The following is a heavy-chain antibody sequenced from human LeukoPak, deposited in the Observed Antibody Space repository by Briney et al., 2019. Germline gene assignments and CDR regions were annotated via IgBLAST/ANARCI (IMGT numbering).Heavy chain of an antibody. J-gene: IGHJ6*02. CDR2: ISAYNGNT. CDR1: SYTFTSYG. V-gene: IGHV1-18*01. D-gene: IGHD6-19*01. CDR3: AREPSSSSGWYSYYYYGMDV. Sequence: ASVKVSCKASSYTFTSYGISWVRQAPGQGLEWMGWISAYNGNTNYAQKLQGRVTMTTDTSTSTAYMELRSLRSDDTAVYYCAREPSSSSGWYSYYYYGMDVWGQGTTVTVSS.